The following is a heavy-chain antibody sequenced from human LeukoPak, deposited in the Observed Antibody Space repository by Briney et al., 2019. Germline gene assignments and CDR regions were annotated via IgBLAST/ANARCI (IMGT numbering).Heavy chain of an antibody. Sequence: GASVKVSCKASGGTFSNSAISWVRQAPGQGLEWMGRIIPILGIAHYAQKFQGRVTITADKSTSTADMELRSLRSEDTAVYYCVGMRRGYCTGGSCLIFDYWSQGTLVSVSS. CDR2: IIPILGIA. J-gene: IGHJ4*02. V-gene: IGHV1-69*04. CDR3: VGMRRGYCTGGSCLIFDY. CDR1: GGTFSNSA. D-gene: IGHD2-15*01.